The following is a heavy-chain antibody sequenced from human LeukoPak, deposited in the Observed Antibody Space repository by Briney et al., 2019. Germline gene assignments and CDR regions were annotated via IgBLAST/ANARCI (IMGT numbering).Heavy chain of an antibody. J-gene: IGHJ4*02. CDR3: AKDRRSIAAAVDY. CDR1: GFTFSSYS. D-gene: IGHD6-13*01. Sequence: GGSLRLSCAASGFTFSSYSMNWVRQAPGKGLEWVSSISSSSSYIYYADSVKGRFTISRDNAKNSLYLQMNSLRAEDTAVYYCAKDRRSIAAAVDYWGQGTLVTVSS. CDR2: ISSSSSYI. V-gene: IGHV3-21*04.